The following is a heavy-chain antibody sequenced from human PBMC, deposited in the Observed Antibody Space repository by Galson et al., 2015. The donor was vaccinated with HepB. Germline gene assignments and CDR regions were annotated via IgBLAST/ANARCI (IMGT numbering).Heavy chain of an antibody. V-gene: IGHV1-18*04. CDR2: ISAYNGNT. CDR1: GYTFTSYG. CDR3: ARDLGGYYYDSSGYYPAPFDY. Sequence: SVKVSCKASGYTFTSYGISWVRQAPGQGLEWMGWISAYNGNTNYAQKLQGRVTMTTDTSTSTAYMELRSLRSDDTAVYYCARDLGGYYYDSSGYYPAPFDYWGQGTLVTVSS. D-gene: IGHD3-22*01. J-gene: IGHJ4*02.